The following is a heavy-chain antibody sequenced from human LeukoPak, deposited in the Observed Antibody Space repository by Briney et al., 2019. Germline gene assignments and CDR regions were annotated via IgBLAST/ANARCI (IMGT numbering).Heavy chain of an antibody. CDR2: ISYDGSSK. CDR3: ARRTAASGRVYYAMDV. J-gene: IGHJ6*02. D-gene: IGHD6-13*01. Sequence: GGSLRLSCAAFGFTFSNYGMHWVRQAPGKGLEWVAVISYDGSSKSYADSVNGRFTISRDSSGNTLYLQMNSLRAEDTAVYYCARRTAASGRVYYAMDVWGQGTTVTVSS. V-gene: IGHV3-30*03. CDR1: GFTFSNYG.